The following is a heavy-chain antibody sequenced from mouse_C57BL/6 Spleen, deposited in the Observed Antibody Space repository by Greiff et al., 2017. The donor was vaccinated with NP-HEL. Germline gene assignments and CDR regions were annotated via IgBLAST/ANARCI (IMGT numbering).Heavy chain of an antibody. CDR3: ARDAYYDYDVGAMDY. J-gene: IGHJ4*01. CDR2: SRNKANDYTT. Sequence: EVQGVESGGGLVQSGRSLRLSCATSGFTFSDFYMEWVRQAPGKGLEWIAASRNKANDYTTEYSASVKGRFIVSRDTSQSILYLQMNALRAEDTAMYYCARDAYYDYDVGAMDYWGQGTSVTVSS. V-gene: IGHV7-1*01. CDR1: GFTFSDFY. D-gene: IGHD2-4*01.